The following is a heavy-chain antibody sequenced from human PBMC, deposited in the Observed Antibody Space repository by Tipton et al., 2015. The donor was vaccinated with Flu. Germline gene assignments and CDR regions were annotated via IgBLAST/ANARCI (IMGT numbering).Heavy chain of an antibody. V-gene: IGHV4-34*01. J-gene: IGHJ5*02. CDR2: IDHSGTT. CDR1: GGSFSGYY. CDR3: ARVGGDYRDTSGFIPWFDL. D-gene: IGHD3-22*01. Sequence: TLSLTCVVHGGSFSGYYWSWIRRSPGKGLEWIGEIDHSGTTNYSPSLKSRVTISVDTSKNQFSLRLSSVTAADTAVYYCARVGGDYRDTSGFIPWFDLWGQGTLVTVSS.